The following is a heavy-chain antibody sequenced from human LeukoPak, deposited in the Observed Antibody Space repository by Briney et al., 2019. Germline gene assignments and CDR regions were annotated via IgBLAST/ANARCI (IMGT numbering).Heavy chain of an antibody. CDR2: INPNSGGT. J-gene: IGHJ4*02. Sequence: ASVKVSCKASGYTFTGYYMHWVRQAPGQGLEWMGRINPNSGGTNYAQKFQGGVTMTRDTSISTAYMELSRLRSDDTAVYYCARDGGAGWSAFDYWGQGTLVTVSS. CDR3: ARDGGAGWSAFDY. V-gene: IGHV1-2*06. D-gene: IGHD6-19*01. CDR1: GYTFTGYY.